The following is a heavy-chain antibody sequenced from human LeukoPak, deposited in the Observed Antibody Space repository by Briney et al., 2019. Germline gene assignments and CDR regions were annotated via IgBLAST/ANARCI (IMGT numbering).Heavy chain of an antibody. V-gene: IGHV3-23*01. CDR2: ISGSGGST. CDR1: GFTFSSYA. Sequence: PGGSLRLSCAASGFTFSSYAMSWVRQAPGKGLEWVSAISGSGGSTYYADSVKGRLTISRDNSKNTLYLQMSSLRAEDTAVYYCASTYYYDSSGYSHPPGAFDIWGQGTMVTVSS. CDR3: ASTYYYDSSGYSHPPGAFDI. D-gene: IGHD3-22*01. J-gene: IGHJ3*02.